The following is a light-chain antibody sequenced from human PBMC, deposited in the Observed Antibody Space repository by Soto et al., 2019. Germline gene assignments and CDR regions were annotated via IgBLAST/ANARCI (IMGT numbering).Light chain of an antibody. CDR3: SSYTSSSTPV. J-gene: IGLJ3*02. Sequence: QSALTQPASVSGSPGQSITISCTGTSRDVGGYNYVSWYQQHPGKAPKLMYEVTNRPSGVSNRFSGSKSGNTASLTISGLQAEDEADYYCSSYTSSSTPVFGGGTKVTVL. V-gene: IGLV2-14*01. CDR1: SRDVGGYNY. CDR2: EVT.